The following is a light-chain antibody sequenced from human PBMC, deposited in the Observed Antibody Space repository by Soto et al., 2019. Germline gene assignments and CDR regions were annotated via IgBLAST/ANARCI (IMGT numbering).Light chain of an antibody. CDR3: QQYYDTPTLT. CDR1: QSLFSSLNNYNF. V-gene: IGKV4-1*01. J-gene: IGKJ4*01. Sequence: DIVMTQSPGSLAVSLGERATINCKSSQSLFSSLNNYNFLAWYQQKPGQPPKLLIYWASTRESGVPDRFSGSGSGTDFTLTISSLQAEDVAVYYCQQYYDTPTLTFGGGTKVEIK. CDR2: WAS.